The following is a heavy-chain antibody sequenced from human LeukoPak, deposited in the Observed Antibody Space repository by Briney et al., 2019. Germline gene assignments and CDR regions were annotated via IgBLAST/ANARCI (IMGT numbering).Heavy chain of an antibody. D-gene: IGHD3-22*01. V-gene: IGHV1-8*01. CDR2: MNPNRGNT. CDR1: GYTFTSYD. CDR3: ARVYYDSSGYYYSDY. J-gene: IGHJ4*02. Sequence: ASVKVSCKASGYTFTSYDINWVRQATGQGLEWMGWMNPNRGNTGYAQKFQGRVTMTRNTSISTAYMELSSLRSEDTAVYYCARVYYDSSGYYYSDYWGQGTLVTVSS.